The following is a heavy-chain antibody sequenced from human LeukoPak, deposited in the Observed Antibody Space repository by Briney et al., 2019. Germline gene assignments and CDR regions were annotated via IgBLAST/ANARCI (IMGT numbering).Heavy chain of an antibody. Sequence: PGGSLRLSCAASGFTFSSYGMSWVRQAPGKGLEWVSAISGSGGSTFYADSVKGRFTISRDNSKNTLYLQMNSLRAEDTAVYYCAKDQSGYDGGYYYYYYMDVWGKGTTVTISS. CDR3: AKDQSGYDGGYYYYYYMDV. CDR1: GFTFSSYG. J-gene: IGHJ6*03. V-gene: IGHV3-23*01. CDR2: ISGSGGST. D-gene: IGHD5-12*01.